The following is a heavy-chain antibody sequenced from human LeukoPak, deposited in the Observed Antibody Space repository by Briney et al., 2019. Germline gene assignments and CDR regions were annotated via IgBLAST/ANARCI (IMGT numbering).Heavy chain of an antibody. J-gene: IGHJ4*01. Sequence: ASVKVSCKASGFTFTSSAMQWVRQARGQRLEWIGWIVVGSGNTNYAQKFQERVTITRDMSTSTAYMELSSLRSEDTAVYYCAVLVGATNEGHWGHGTLVTVSS. CDR3: AVLVGATNEGH. CDR1: GFTFTSSA. CDR2: IVVGSGNT. V-gene: IGHV1-58*02. D-gene: IGHD1-26*01.